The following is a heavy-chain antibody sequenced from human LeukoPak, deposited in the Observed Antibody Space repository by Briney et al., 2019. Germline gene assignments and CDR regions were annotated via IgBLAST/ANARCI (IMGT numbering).Heavy chain of an antibody. V-gene: IGHV3-11*04. Sequence: PGGSLRLSCAASGFTFSDYYMSWIRQAPGKGLEWVSYISSSGSTIYYADSVKGRFTISRDNAKNSLYLQMNSLRAEDTAVYYCARDNSADNDAFDIWGQGTMVTVSS. J-gene: IGHJ3*02. CDR1: GFTFSDYY. CDR3: ARDNSADNDAFDI. D-gene: IGHD4-23*01. CDR2: ISSSGSTI.